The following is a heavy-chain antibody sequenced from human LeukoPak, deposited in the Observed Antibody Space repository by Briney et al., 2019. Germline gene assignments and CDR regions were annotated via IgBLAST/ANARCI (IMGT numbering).Heavy chain of an antibody. J-gene: IGHJ4*02. CDR3: ARVGKSGSYPFDY. Sequence: GGSLRLSCAASGFTFNSYWMTWVRQAPGRGLEWLANIKQDGSEQYYVDSVKGRFTISRGNAKNSLYLQMNSLRAGDTAVYYCARVGKSGSYPFDYWGQGSLVTVSS. V-gene: IGHV3-7*05. D-gene: IGHD1-26*01. CDR2: IKQDGSEQ. CDR1: GFTFNSYW.